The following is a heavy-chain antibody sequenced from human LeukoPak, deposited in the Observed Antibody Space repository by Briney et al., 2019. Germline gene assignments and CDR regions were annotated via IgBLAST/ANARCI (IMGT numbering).Heavy chain of an antibody. Sequence: GGSLRLSCAASGFTFSRYTMNWVRQAPGKELEWISNIRSESSSTTYADSVKGRFTISRDNSKNILYLQMDSLRAEDTAVYYCAKVTYASGYYYYYMDVWGKGTTVTVSS. D-gene: IGHD3-10*01. V-gene: IGHV3-48*01. J-gene: IGHJ6*03. CDR2: IRSESSST. CDR1: GFTFSRYT. CDR3: AKVTYASGYYYYYMDV.